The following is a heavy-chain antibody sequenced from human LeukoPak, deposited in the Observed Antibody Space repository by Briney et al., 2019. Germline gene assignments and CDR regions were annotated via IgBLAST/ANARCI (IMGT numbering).Heavy chain of an antibody. V-gene: IGHV1-2*06. Sequence: ASVKVSCKASGYTFSAHYIHWVRQASGQGLEWMGRINPNSGGTNYAQKFQGRVTMAWDTSVTTAYMDLSRLRSDDTAVYYCARDLYSSGTYWGQGTLVTVSS. CDR3: ARDLYSSGTY. J-gene: IGHJ4*02. CDR2: INPNSGGT. D-gene: IGHD6-19*01. CDR1: GYTFSAHY.